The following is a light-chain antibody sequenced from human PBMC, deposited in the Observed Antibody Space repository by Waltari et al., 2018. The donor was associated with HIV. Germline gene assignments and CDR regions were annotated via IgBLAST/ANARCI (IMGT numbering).Light chain of an antibody. V-gene: IGKV3-11*01. CDR3: QQRNNWPIT. J-gene: IGKJ5*01. CDR1: QSVNNY. CDR2: GAS. Sequence: EIVFTQSPATLSLSPGERATLSCRASQSVNNYLAWYQQKPGQAPRLLIYGASSRATGIPARFSGSGSGTDFTLTISSLEPGDFGVYYCQQRNNWPITFGQGTRLEIK.